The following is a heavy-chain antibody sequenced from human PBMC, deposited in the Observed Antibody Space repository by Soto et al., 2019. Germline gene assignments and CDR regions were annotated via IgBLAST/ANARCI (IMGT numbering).Heavy chain of an antibody. CDR2: IYWDDDK. J-gene: IGHJ4*02. D-gene: IGHD1-26*01. CDR3: AHSSELLLYFDS. Sequence: QITLKESGPTLVKPTQTLTLTCTFSGFSLSTSGVGLGWIRQPPGKALEWLALIYWDDDKRYSPSLKSRLTITKDTSKNQMVLTMTNMDPVDTATYYCAHSSELLLYFDSWRQGTLVTVSS. CDR1: GFSLSTSGVG. V-gene: IGHV2-5*02.